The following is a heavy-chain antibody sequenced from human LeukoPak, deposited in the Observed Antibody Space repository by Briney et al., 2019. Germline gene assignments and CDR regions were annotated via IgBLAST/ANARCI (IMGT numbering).Heavy chain of an antibody. Sequence: GESLKISCKASGYSFTSYWIGWLRQMPGKGLEWMGVTQPGESDTRYSPSFQGQVTISADKSISTAYLQWSSLKASDTAMYYCARCTPRYCLEYWGQGTLVTVSS. V-gene: IGHV5-51*01. D-gene: IGHD1-26*01. CDR2: TQPGESDT. CDR3: ARCTPRYCLEY. J-gene: IGHJ4*02. CDR1: GYSFTSYW.